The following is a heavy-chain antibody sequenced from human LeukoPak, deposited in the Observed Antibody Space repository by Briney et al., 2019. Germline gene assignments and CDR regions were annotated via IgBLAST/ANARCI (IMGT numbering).Heavy chain of an antibody. V-gene: IGHV4-59*01. Sequence: SETLSLTCTVSGGSISSYYWSWIRQPPGKGLEWTGYIYYSGSTNYNPSLKSRVTISVDTSKNQFSLKLSSVTAADTAVYYCARDSTGDYTDYWGQGTLVTVSS. CDR2: IYYSGST. CDR3: ARDSTGDYTDY. J-gene: IGHJ4*02. CDR1: GGSISSYY. D-gene: IGHD4-17*01.